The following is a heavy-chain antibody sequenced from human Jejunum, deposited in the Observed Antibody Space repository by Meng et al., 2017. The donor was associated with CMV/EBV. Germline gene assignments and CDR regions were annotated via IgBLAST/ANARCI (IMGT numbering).Heavy chain of an antibody. CDR3: ARWSGTYYDY. J-gene: IGHJ4*02. CDR1: AFSFSNYA. Sequence: QVQWGGYGVGVVQPGRSLTISCAASAFSFSNYAVHWVRQAPGKGLEWVAAITYDGISKYYADSVKDRFSISKDNSRNTLHLQMNSLRAEDTAVYYCARWSGTYYDYWGQGTLVTVSS. V-gene: IGHV3-30-3*01. D-gene: IGHD1-26*01. CDR2: ITYDGISK.